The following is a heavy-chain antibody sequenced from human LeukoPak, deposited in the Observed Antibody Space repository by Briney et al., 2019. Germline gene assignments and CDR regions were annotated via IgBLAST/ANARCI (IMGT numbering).Heavy chain of an antibody. CDR1: GYTFTSYD. D-gene: IGHD6-25*01. Sequence: ASVKVSCKASGYTFTSYDINWVRQATGQGLEWMGWMNHNSGYTGYAQKFQGRVTNTRNTSISTAYMELSSLRSEDTAVYYCARGEPGGNGWNYWGQGTLVTVSS. CDR2: MNHNSGYT. J-gene: IGHJ4*02. CDR3: ARGEPGGNGWNY. V-gene: IGHV1-8*03.